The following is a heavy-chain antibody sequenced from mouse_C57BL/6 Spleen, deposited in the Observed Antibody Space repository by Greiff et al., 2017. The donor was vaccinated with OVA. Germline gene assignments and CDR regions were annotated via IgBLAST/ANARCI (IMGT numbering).Heavy chain of an antibody. J-gene: IGHJ1*03. Sequence: QVQLQQPGAELVKPGASVKLSCKASGYTFTSYWMQWVKQRPGQGLEWIGEIDPSDSYTNYNQKFKGKATLTVDPSSSTAYMQLSSLTSEDSAVYYCARYYGSSRYFDVWGTGTTVTVSS. CDR1: GYTFTSYW. D-gene: IGHD1-1*01. CDR3: ARYYGSSRYFDV. V-gene: IGHV1-50*01. CDR2: IDPSDSYT.